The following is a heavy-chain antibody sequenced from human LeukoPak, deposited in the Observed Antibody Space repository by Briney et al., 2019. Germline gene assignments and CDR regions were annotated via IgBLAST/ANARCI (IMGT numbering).Heavy chain of an antibody. J-gene: IGHJ4*02. CDR3: ARDRYYYDSSGYRFDY. CDR2: IYYSGTT. CDR1: GGSISSRTYY. D-gene: IGHD3-22*01. V-gene: IGHV4-39*07. Sequence: SETLSLTCTVSGGSISSRTYYWGWIRQPPGKGLEWIGTIYYSGTTYYNPSLKSRVTISLDTSKNQFSLKLSPVTAADTAVYYCARDRYYYDSSGYRFDYWGLGTLVTVSS.